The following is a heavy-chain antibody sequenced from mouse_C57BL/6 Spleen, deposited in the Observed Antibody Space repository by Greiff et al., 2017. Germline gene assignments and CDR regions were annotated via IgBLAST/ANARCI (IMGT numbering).Heavy chain of an antibody. D-gene: IGHD1-1*01. CDR3: ANYYGSSYAMDY. Sequence: QVQLKESGPELVKPGASVKISCKASGYAFSSSWMNWVKQRPGKGLEWIGRIYPGDGDTNYNGKFKGKATLTADKSSSTAYMQLSSLTSEDSAVYVCANYYGSSYAMDYWGQGTSVTVSS. J-gene: IGHJ4*01. CDR1: GYAFSSSW. CDR2: IYPGDGDT. V-gene: IGHV1-82*01.